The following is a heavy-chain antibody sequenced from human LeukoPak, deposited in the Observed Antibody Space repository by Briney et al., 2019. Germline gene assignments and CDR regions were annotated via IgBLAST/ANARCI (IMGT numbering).Heavy chain of an antibody. J-gene: IGHJ4*02. CDR1: GFTFNRDR. Sequence: PGGSLRLSCGASGFTFNRDRMHWVRQAPGKGLVWASRINGDGSSRSYADSVKGRFTISRDNAKNTLYLQMSGLRAEDTAVYYCVRECRNSAYDWGQGTLVTVSS. CDR2: INGDGSSR. D-gene: IGHD5-12*01. CDR3: VRECRNSAYD. V-gene: IGHV3-74*01.